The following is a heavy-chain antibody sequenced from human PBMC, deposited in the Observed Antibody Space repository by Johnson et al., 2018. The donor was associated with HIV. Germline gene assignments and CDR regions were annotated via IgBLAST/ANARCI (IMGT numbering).Heavy chain of an antibody. CDR2: INSDGSST. CDR3: ARDGGINYFGVVTPEAFDI. D-gene: IGHD3-3*01. V-gene: IGHV3-74*01. Sequence: VQLVESGGCVVQPGGSLRLSCAASGFTFSSYWMHWVRQAPGKGLVWVSRINSDGSSTSYADSVKGRITISRDNAKNTLYLQMNSLRAEDTAVYYCARDGGINYFGVVTPEAFDIWGQGTMVTVSS. J-gene: IGHJ3*02. CDR1: GFTFSSYW.